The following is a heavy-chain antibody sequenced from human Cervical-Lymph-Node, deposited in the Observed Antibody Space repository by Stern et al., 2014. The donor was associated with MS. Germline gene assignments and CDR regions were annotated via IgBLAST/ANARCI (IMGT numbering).Heavy chain of an antibody. CDR3: ARHQGGIAAN. D-gene: IGHD6-13*01. CDR1: GGSFSSFD. CDR2: LSPMFGVA. Sequence: QVQLVQSGAEVKKPESSVKVSCKASGGSFSSFDISWVRQAPGQRLAWLGELSPMFGVANYAQNFQGRVTFTADESTSTAYMELNSLRSEDTAVYYCARHQGGIAANWGQGTLVTVSS. J-gene: IGHJ4*02. V-gene: IGHV1-69*01.